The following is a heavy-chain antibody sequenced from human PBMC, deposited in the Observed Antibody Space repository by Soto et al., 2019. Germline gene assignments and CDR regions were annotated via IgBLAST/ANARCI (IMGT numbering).Heavy chain of an antibody. CDR1: GYTFSTYW. D-gene: IGHD3-9*01. V-gene: IGHV5-51*01. J-gene: IGHJ3*02. CDR3: ASKYCIRISCARSGSDI. Sequence: GESRKISCKGSGYTFSTYWIGLLRHMPGKGLEWMGIIYAGDYDTIYSPSFQGHVTISADKSISTAYLQWYSLKASDTAMYYCASKYCIRISCARSGSDISGKAIMVTVS. CDR2: IYAGDYDT.